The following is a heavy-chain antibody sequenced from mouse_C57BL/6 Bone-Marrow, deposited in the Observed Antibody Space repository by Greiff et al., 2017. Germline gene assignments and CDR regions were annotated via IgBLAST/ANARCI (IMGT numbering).Heavy chain of an antibody. J-gene: IGHJ1*03. V-gene: IGHV5-6*01. CDR3: ARRLRWYFDV. D-gene: IGHD1-1*01. CDR2: ISSGGSYT. CDR1: GFTFSSYG. Sequence: VQLQQSGGDLVKPGGSLKLSCAASGFTFSSYGMSWVRQTPDKRLEWVATISSGGSYTYYPDSVKGRFTISRDNAKNTLYLQMSSLKSEDTAMYYCARRLRWYFDVWGTGTTVTVSS.